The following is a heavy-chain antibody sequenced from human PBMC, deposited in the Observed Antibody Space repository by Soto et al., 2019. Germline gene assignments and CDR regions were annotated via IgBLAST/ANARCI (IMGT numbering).Heavy chain of an antibody. CDR2: IYSGGST. CDR3: ERVTERDYFDY. CDR1: GFTVSSNY. V-gene: IGHV3-66*01. D-gene: IGHD1-1*01. J-gene: IGHJ4*02. Sequence: GGSLRLSCAASGFTVSSNYMSWVRQAPGKGLEWVSVIYSGGSTYYADSVKGRFTISRDNSKNTLYLQMNSLRAEDTAVYYCERVTERDYFDYWGQGTLVTVSS.